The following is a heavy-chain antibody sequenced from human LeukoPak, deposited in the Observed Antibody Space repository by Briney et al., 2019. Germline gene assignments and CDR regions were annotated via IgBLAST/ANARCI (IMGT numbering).Heavy chain of an antibody. D-gene: IGHD6-19*01. Sequence: NAGASLRLSGAASGFTFTTYSMKWVRQAPGKGLGLVSSITGSSSMGSSGPFIYYADSVKGRFDISRDDAKNSLFLQMNSLRAEDTAVYYCARDTSVVGTLRYFDYWGQGALVTVSS. J-gene: IGHJ4*02. CDR3: ARDTSVVGTLRYFDY. V-gene: IGHV3-21*01. CDR1: GFTFTTYS. CDR2: ITGSSSMGSSGPFI.